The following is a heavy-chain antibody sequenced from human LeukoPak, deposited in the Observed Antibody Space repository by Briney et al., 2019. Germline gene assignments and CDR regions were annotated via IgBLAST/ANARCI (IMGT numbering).Heavy chain of an antibody. CDR1: GFTFSDYY. CDR3: ARVAVGYCSSTSCYGGVPYYYYYMDV. D-gene: IGHD2-2*01. V-gene: IGHV3-11*04. J-gene: IGHJ6*03. Sequence: GGSLRLSCAASGFTFSDYYMSWIRQAPGKGLEWVSYISSSGSTIYYADSVKGRFTISRDNAKNSLYLQMNSLRAEDTAVYYCARVAVGYCSSTSCYGGVPYYYYYMDVWGKGTTVTVSS. CDR2: ISSSGSTI.